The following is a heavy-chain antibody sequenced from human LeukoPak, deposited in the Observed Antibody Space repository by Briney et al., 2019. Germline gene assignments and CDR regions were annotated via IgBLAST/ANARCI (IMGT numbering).Heavy chain of an antibody. Sequence: EPGGSLRLSCAASGFTFSTYAMHWVRQAPGKGLEWVAVISYDGSNKYYADSVKGRFTISRDNAKNSLYLQMNSLRAEDTAVYYCARDRSVVVAAIMPKEPLDPWGQGTLVTVSS. D-gene: IGHD2-15*01. CDR2: ISYDGSNK. J-gene: IGHJ5*02. V-gene: IGHV3-30-3*01. CDR1: GFTFSTYA. CDR3: ARDRSVVVAAIMPKEPLDP.